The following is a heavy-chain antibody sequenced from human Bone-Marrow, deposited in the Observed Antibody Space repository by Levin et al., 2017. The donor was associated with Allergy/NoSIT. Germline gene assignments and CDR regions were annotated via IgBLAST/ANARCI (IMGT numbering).Heavy chain of an antibody. V-gene: IGHV1-8*01. CDR1: GYIFTNYD. D-gene: IGHD6-19*01. CDR2: MNPKSEAT. Sequence: ASVKVSCKASGYIFTNYDITWVRQAPGQGLEWMGWMNPKSEATDYAHNFQGRVIMTRNTSTSTAYMELSSLRSEDTAVYYCARGQWLVESPSDYWGQGTLVTVSS. CDR3: ARGQWLVESPSDY. J-gene: IGHJ4*02.